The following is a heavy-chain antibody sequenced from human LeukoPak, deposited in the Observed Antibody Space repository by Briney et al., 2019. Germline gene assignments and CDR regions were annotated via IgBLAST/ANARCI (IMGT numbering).Heavy chain of an antibody. V-gene: IGHV1-2*04. Sequence: GASVKVSCTASGYTFTGYYMHWVRQAPGQGLEWMGWINPNSGGTNYAQKFQGWVTMTRDTSISTAYMELSRLRSDDTAVYYCATSTVTTVHYYYGMDVWGQGTTVTVSS. CDR3: ATSTVTTVHYYYGMDV. J-gene: IGHJ6*02. CDR2: INPNSGGT. D-gene: IGHD4-17*01. CDR1: GYTFTGYY.